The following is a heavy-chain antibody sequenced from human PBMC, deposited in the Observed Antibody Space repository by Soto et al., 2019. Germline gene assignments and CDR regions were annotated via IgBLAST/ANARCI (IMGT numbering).Heavy chain of an antibody. V-gene: IGHV5-51*01. CDR1: GYSFTSYW. Sequence: GESLKISCKGSGYSFTSYWIGWVRQMPGKGLEWVGIIYPADSDTRYSPSFQGQVTISVDKSISTAYLQWSSLKASDSAMYYCARRPEYSSSVYFDYWGQGTLVAVSS. D-gene: IGHD6-6*01. CDR3: ARRPEYSSSVYFDY. CDR2: IYPADSDT. J-gene: IGHJ4*02.